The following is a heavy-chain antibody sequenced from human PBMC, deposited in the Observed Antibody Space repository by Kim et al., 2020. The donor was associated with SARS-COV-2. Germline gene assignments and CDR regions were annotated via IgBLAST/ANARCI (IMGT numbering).Heavy chain of an antibody. Sequence: SVKVRFTISRDNSKNTLYLQMNSLRAEDTAVYYCAKGRFRLNYGGEVFDYWGQGTLVTVSS. D-gene: IGHD4-17*01. V-gene: IGHV3-23*01. CDR3: AKGRFRLNYGGEVFDY. J-gene: IGHJ4*02.